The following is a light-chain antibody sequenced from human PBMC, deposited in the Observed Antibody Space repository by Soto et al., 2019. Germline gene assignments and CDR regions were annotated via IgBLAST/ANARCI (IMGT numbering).Light chain of an antibody. V-gene: IGLV2-11*01. J-gene: IGLJ1*01. CDR3: CSYAGSYTSYV. CDR2: DVS. CDR1: SSEVGGYNY. Sequence: QSVLAQPRSVSGSPGPSFTISCTGPSSEVGGYNYVSWYQQHPGKAPKLMIYDVSKRPSGVPDRFSGSKSGNTASLTISGLQAEDEADYYCCSYAGSYTSYVFGTGTKVTVL.